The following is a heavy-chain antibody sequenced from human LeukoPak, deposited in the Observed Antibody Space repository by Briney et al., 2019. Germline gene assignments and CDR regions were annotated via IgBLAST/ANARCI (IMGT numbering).Heavy chain of an antibody. V-gene: IGHV1-2*02. Sequence: ASVRVSCKASGYKFISHYLQWVRQAQGLGPEWMGWMHGGNGNTRYAEKFEGRVTMTRDTSTSTAYMDLSSLTSDDTAVYYCAREGSYCVGGDCYSFDFWGQGTLVTVSS. D-gene: IGHD2-21*02. CDR2: MHGGNGNT. CDR1: GYKFISHY. CDR3: AREGSYCVGGDCYSFDF. J-gene: IGHJ4*02.